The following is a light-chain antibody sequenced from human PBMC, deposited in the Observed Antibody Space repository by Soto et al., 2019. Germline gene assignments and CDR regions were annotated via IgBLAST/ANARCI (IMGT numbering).Light chain of an antibody. J-gene: IGKJ3*01. CDR2: WAS. V-gene: IGKV4-1*01. Sequence: DIVMTQSPGSLAVSLGERATVNCRSSRSVLSSSNNKNFLAWYQQKAGQPPRLLIYWASTRQSGVPDRFSGSGSGTDFTLTISSLQAEDVAVYYCQQYYSSPFTFVPGTKVDI. CDR1: RSVLSSSNNKNF. CDR3: QQYYSSPFT.